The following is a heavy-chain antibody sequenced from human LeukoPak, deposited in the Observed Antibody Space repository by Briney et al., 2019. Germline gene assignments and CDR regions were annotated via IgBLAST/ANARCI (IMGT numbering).Heavy chain of an antibody. V-gene: IGHV4-61*08. Sequence: SQTLSLTCTVSGGSISSGGYYWSWIRQHPGKGLEWIGYIYYSRGTNYNPSLKSRVTISVDTSKNQFSLKLSSVTAADTAVYYCARVGDTSSYYYYLDYWGQGTLVTVSS. D-gene: IGHD3-22*01. CDR3: ARVGDTSSYYYYLDY. CDR2: IYYSRGT. CDR1: GGSISSGGYY. J-gene: IGHJ4*02.